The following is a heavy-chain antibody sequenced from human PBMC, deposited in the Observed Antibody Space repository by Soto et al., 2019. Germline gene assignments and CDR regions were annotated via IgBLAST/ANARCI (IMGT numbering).Heavy chain of an antibody. CDR1: GFTFSSYG. J-gene: IGHJ6*03. Sequence: GGSLRLSCAASGFTFSSYGMHWVRQAPGKGLEWVAVIWYDGSNKYYADSVKGRFTISRDNSKNTLYLQMNSLRAEDTAVYYCARGPVAVSSSRRNYYYYMDVWGKGTTVTVSS. CDR2: IWYDGSNK. D-gene: IGHD6-6*01. CDR3: ARGPVAVSSSRRNYYYYMDV. V-gene: IGHV3-33*01.